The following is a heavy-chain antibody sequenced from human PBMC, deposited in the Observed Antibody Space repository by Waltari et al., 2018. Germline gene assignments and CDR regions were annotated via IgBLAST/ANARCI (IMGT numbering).Heavy chain of an antibody. CDR3: ARGYGSGSLPPG. Sequence: EVQLVESGGGLIQPGGSLRLSCADSGFTFSSYWMHWVRQAPGKGLVWVSCIKTDRSSTSYADSVKGRFTISRDNAKNTLYLQMNSLRAEDTAVYYCARGYGSGSLPPGWGQGTLVTVSS. CDR2: IKTDRSST. J-gene: IGHJ4*02. D-gene: IGHD3-10*01. V-gene: IGHV3-74*01. CDR1: GFTFSSYW.